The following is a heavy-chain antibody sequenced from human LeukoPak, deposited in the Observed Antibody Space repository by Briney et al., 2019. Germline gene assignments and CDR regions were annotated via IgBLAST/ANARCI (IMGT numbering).Heavy chain of an antibody. CDR3: ATVYDSFDN. Sequence: PSETLSLTCTVSGGSISSYYWSWIRQPPGKGLEWIGYIYYSGSTNNNPSLKSRVTISVDTSKNQFSLKLSSVTAADTAVYYCATVYDSFDNWGQGTLVTVSS. CDR2: IYYSGST. J-gene: IGHJ3*02. V-gene: IGHV4-59*12. CDR1: GGSISSYY.